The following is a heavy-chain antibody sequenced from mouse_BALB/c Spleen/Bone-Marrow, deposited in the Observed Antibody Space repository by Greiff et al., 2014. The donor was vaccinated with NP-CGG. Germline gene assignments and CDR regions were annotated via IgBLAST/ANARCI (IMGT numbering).Heavy chain of an antibody. J-gene: IGHJ4*01. CDR2: IYPGDGDT. CDR1: GYTFTSYW. Sequence: QVQLQQSGAELARPGASVKLSCKASGYTFTSYWMQWVKQRPGQGLEWIGAIYPGDGDTRYTQKFKGKATLTADKSSSTAYMQLSSLASEDSAVYYCARRDYGIRENYYAMGYWGQGTSVTFSS. V-gene: IGHV1-87*01. CDR3: ARRDYGIRENYYAMGY. D-gene: IGHD1-2*01.